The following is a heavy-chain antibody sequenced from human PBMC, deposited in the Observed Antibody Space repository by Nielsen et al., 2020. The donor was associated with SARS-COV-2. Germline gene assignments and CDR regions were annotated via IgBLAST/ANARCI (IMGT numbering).Heavy chain of an antibody. Sequence: ASVKVSCKASGYTFTSYGISWVRQAPGQGLEWMGWISAYNGNTNYAQKLQGRVTMTTDTSTSTAYMELRSLRSDDTAVYYCARRVGYYGSGSYVTWFDPWGQGTLVTVSS. CDR2: ISAYNGNT. V-gene: IGHV1-18*01. J-gene: IGHJ5*02. CDR1: GYTFTSYG. CDR3: ARRVGYYGSGSYVTWFDP. D-gene: IGHD3-10*01.